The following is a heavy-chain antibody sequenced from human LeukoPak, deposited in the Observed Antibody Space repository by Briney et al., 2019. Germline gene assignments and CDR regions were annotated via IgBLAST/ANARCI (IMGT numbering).Heavy chain of an antibody. D-gene: IGHD3-22*01. CDR3: AKVGPLGMIVVAISPLDY. Sequence: QTGGSLRLSCAASGFTFRSYGMHWVRQAPGKGLEWVAVISYDGSNKYYADSVKGRFTISRDNSKNTLYLQMNSLRAEDTAVYYCAKVGPLGMIVVAISPLDYWGQGTLVTVSS. J-gene: IGHJ4*02. CDR1: GFTFRSYG. CDR2: ISYDGSNK. V-gene: IGHV3-30*18.